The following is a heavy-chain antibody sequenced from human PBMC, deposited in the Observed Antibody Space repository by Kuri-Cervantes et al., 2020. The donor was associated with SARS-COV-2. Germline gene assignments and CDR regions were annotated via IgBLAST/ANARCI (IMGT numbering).Heavy chain of an antibody. CDR3: AKEESSSYYYYYYYMDV. V-gene: IGHV3-30*02. CDR1: GFTFSSYG. Sequence: GGSLRLSCAASGFTFSSYGMHWVRQAPGKGLEWVAFIRYDGSNKYYADSVKGRFTISRDNSKNTLYLQMNSLRAEDTAVYYCAKEESSSYYYYYYYMDVWGKGTTVTVSS. CDR2: IRYDGSNK. D-gene: IGHD6-13*01. J-gene: IGHJ6*03.